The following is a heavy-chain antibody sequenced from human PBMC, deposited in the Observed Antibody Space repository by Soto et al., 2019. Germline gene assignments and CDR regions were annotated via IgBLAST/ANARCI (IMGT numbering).Heavy chain of an antibody. V-gene: IGHV3-23*01. CDR2: ISGRGGST. CDR1: GFTISSYD. J-gene: IGHJ4*02. D-gene: IGHD1-26*01. Sequence: EVQQWESGGGLVQPGGSLRLSCAASGFTISSYDMRWVRQAPVKGLEWVSAISGRGGSTYYADSVKGRFTISRDNSKNTLYLQMNSLRAEDTAVSYCARRGSGSYYDYWGQGTLVTVSS. CDR3: ARRGSGSYYDY.